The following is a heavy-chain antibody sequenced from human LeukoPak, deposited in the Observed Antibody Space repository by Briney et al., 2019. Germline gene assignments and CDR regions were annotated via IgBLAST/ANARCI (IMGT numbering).Heavy chain of an antibody. CDR3: AKDGNPYYDFWSGYYSYFDY. J-gene: IGHJ4*02. D-gene: IGHD3-3*01. CDR2: ISGSGGST. CDR1: GFTFSSYA. Sequence: PGGSLRLSCAASGFTFSSYAMTWVRQAPGKGLEWVSGISGSGGSTYYADSVKSRFTISRDSSKTTLYLQMNSLRAEDTAVYYCAKDGNPYYDFWSGYYSYFDYWGQGTLVTVSS. V-gene: IGHV3-23*01.